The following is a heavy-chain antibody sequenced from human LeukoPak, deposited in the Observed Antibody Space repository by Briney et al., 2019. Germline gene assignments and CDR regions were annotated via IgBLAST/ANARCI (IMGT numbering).Heavy chain of an antibody. D-gene: IGHD3-22*01. CDR2: ISSNGGST. CDR1: GFTFSSSA. J-gene: IGHJ4*02. Sequence: GGSLRLSCAASGFTFSSSAMHWVRQAPGKGLEYVSAISSNGGSTYYANSVKGRFTISRDNSKNTLYLQMGSLRAEDTAVYYCARLSANSSAYFFDYWGQGTLVTVSS. V-gene: IGHV3-64*01. CDR3: ARLSANSSAYFFDY.